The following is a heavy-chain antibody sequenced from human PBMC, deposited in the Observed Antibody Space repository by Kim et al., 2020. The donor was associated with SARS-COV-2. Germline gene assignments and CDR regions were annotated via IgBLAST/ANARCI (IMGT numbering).Heavy chain of an antibody. CDR1: GFTFSSYS. D-gene: IGHD2-2*01. Sequence: GGSLRLSCAASGFTFSSYSMNWVRQAPGKGLEWVSYISSSSSTIYYADSVKGRFTISRDNAKNSLYLQMNSLRDEDTAVYYCARDLSRYCSSTSCSAFDYWGQGTLVTVSS. J-gene: IGHJ4*02. CDR2: ISSSSSTI. V-gene: IGHV3-48*02. CDR3: ARDLSRYCSSTSCSAFDY.